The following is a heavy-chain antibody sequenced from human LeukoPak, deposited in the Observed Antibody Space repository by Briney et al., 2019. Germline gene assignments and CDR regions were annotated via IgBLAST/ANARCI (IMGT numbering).Heavy chain of an antibody. CDR3: AKDLGSWELPLYDFDY. V-gene: IGHV3-66*01. CDR1: GFTVSSNY. D-gene: IGHD1-26*01. Sequence: PGGSLRLSCAASGFTVSSNYMTWVRQAPGKGLEWVSVIYSGGSTYYADSVKGRFTISRDNSKNTLFLQMNSLRAEDTAVYYCAKDLGSWELPLYDFDYWGQGTLVTVSS. CDR2: IYSGGST. J-gene: IGHJ4*02.